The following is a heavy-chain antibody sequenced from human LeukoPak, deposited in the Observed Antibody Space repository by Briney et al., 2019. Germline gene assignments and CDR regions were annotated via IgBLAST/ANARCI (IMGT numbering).Heavy chain of an antibody. Sequence: SQTLSLTCTVSGGSISSGGYYWSWIRQHPGKGLEWIGYIYYSGSTYYNPSLKSRVTISVDTSKNQFSLKLGSVTAADTAVYYCARDRRYSFDSSGYQSPTGYYMDVWGKGTTVTVSS. CDR2: IYYSGST. CDR1: GGSISSGGYY. CDR3: ARDRRYSFDSSGYQSPTGYYMDV. D-gene: IGHD3-22*01. J-gene: IGHJ6*03. V-gene: IGHV4-31*03.